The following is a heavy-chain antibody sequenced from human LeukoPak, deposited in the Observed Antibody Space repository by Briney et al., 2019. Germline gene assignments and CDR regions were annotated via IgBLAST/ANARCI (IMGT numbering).Heavy chain of an antibody. D-gene: IGHD2-2*01. CDR3: ARDRMEDIVVVPAKRRGYYYYMDV. CDR2: IWYDGSNK. J-gene: IGHJ6*03. V-gene: IGHV3-33*01. CDR1: GFTFSSYG. Sequence: GGSPRLSCAASGFTFSSYGMHWVRQAPGKGLEWVAVIWYDGSNKYYADSVKGRFTISRDNSKNTLYLQMNSLRAEDTAVYYCARDRMEDIVVVPAKRRGYYYYMDVWGKGTTVTVSS.